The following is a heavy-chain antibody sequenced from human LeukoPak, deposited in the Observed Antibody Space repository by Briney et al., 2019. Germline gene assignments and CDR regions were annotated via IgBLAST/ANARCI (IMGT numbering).Heavy chain of an antibody. CDR1: GFTFSNYD. CDR3: ARELRVSGWDD. D-gene: IGHD6-19*01. CDR2: ISYDGNNK. V-gene: IGHV3-30-3*01. Sequence: PGGSLRLSCAASGFTFSNYDMHWVRQAPGKGLEWVAVISYDGNNKDFADSVKGRFTISRDNSKNTLYLQMNSLRAEDTAVYYCARELRVSGWDDWGQGTLVTVSS. J-gene: IGHJ4*02.